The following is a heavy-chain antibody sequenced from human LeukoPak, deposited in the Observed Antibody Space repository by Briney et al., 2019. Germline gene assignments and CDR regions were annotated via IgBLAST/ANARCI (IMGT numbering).Heavy chain of an antibody. CDR1: GYTFTYYY. CDR2: INTSEGAT. CDR3: AREFRGGFFDY. V-gene: IGHV1-46*01. Sequence: GASVKVSCKASGYTFTYYYLHWVRQAPGQGLEWLGMINTSEGATNIAQKFQGGVTVTRDTSTSTVYMELSSLRSEDTAVYYCAREFRGGFFDYLGQGTLVTVSS. D-gene: IGHD3-10*01. J-gene: IGHJ4*02.